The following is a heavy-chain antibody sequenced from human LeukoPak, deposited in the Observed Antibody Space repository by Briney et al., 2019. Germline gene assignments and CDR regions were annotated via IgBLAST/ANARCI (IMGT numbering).Heavy chain of an antibody. D-gene: IGHD3-10*01. Sequence: PGGSLRLSCAASGFTFDDYAMHWVRQAPGKGLEWVSGISWNSGSIGYADSVKGRFTISRDNAKNSLYLQMNSLRAEDAAVYYCATYYYGSGSSTKVDYWGQGTLVTVSS. CDR3: ATYYYGSGSSTKVDY. V-gene: IGHV3-9*01. CDR1: GFTFDDYA. CDR2: ISWNSGSI. J-gene: IGHJ4*02.